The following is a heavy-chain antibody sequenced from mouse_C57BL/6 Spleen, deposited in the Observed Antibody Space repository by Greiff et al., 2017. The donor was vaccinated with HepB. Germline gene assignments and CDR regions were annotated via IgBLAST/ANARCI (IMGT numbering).Heavy chain of an antibody. CDR2: ISYSGST. D-gene: IGHD1-2*01. Sequence: EVQLQQSGPGLVKPSQSLSLTCTVTGYSITSGYGWNWIRQFPGNKLEWMGYISYSGSTNYNPSLKSRIPITRDTSKNQFFLQLNSVTTEDTATYYCARSARIKYWGQGTTLTVSS. J-gene: IGHJ2*01. CDR1: GYSITSGYG. CDR3: ARSARIKY. V-gene: IGHV3-2*02.